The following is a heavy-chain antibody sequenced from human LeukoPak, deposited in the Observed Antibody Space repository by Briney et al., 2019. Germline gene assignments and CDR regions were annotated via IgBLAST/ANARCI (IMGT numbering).Heavy chain of an antibody. D-gene: IGHD2-2*01. CDR1: GFNFNIYT. V-gene: IGHV3-23*01. J-gene: IGHJ4*02. CDR3: AKVVLPSAEYYFDY. CDR2: VGSGGTR. Sequence: PGGSLRLSCAASGFNFNIYTMSWVRQAQGKGLEWISAVGSGGTRYYADSVKGRFTISRDNSANTVSLQMDSLRADDTALYYCAKVVLPSAEYYFDYWGQGTLVTVSS.